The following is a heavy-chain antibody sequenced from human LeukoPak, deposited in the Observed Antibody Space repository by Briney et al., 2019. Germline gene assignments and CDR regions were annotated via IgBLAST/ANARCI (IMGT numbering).Heavy chain of an antibody. Sequence: AASVKVSCKASGYTFTSYGISWVRQAPGQGLEWMGWISAYNGNTNYAQKLQGRVTMTTDTSTSTAYMELRSLRSDDTAVYYCARGGVVVPAAIPLDYWGQGTLVTVSS. CDR2: ISAYNGNT. J-gene: IGHJ4*02. V-gene: IGHV1-18*01. CDR1: GYTFTSYG. D-gene: IGHD2-2*01. CDR3: ARGGVVVPAAIPLDY.